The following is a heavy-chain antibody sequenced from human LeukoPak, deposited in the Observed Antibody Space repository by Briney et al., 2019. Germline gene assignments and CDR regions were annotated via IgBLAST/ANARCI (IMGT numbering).Heavy chain of an antibody. Sequence: GGSLRLSCAASGFTFTGFSIHWVRQPPGKGLEWVALISYDGSNTYYADSVEGRFTISRDNSKNTLYLQMSSLRAEDTAVYYCARGGDYYDSSGTEYFQHWGQGTLVTVSS. CDR3: ARGGDYYDSSGTEYFQH. CDR1: GFTFTGFS. CDR2: ISYDGSNT. D-gene: IGHD3-22*01. V-gene: IGHV3-30*04. J-gene: IGHJ1*01.